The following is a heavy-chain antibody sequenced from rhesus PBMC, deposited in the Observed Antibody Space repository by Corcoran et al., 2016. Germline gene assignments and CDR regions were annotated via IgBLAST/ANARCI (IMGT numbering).Heavy chain of an antibody. V-gene: IGHV4-99*02. CDR1: GYSISSGYY. CDR3: AREQQRGIDY. D-gene: IGHD3S6*01. Sequence: QVQLQESGPGLVKPSETLSLTCAVSGYSISSGYYWGWIRQPPGKGLETIGYISGSSGSTSYNPSLKSRVTISKDPSKNQFSLKLSSVTAADTAVYYCAREQQRGIDYWGLGVLVTVSS. J-gene: IGHJ4*01. CDR2: ISGSSGST.